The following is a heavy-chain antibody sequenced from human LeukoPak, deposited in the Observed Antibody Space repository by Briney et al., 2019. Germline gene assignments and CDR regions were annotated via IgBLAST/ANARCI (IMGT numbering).Heavy chain of an antibody. Sequence: GGSLRLSCAVSGFTFRSYGLHWVRQAPGKGLEWVAVISYDGSNIYYTDSVKGRFTFSRDNSKNRLYLQMNSLRAEDTAVYYCARDLILNYYDSSGFPDYWGQGTLVTVSS. V-gene: IGHV3-30*04. J-gene: IGHJ4*02. CDR2: ISYDGSNI. CDR3: ARDLILNYYDSSGFPDY. D-gene: IGHD3-22*01. CDR1: GFTFRSYG.